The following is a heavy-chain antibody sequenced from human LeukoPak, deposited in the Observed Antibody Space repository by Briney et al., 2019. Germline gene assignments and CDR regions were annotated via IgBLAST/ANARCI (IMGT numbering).Heavy chain of an antibody. CDR2: ISAYNGNT. CDR1: GYTFTSYG. CDR3: AGDGDTMVRGVIADYYYYYMDV. V-gene: IGHV1-18*01. Sequence: ASVKVSCKASGYTFTSYGISWVRQAPGQGLEWMGWISAYNGNTNYAQKLQGRVTMTTDTSTSTAYMELRSLRSDDTAVYYCAGDGDTMVRGVIADYYYYYMDVWGKGTTVTISS. D-gene: IGHD3-10*01. J-gene: IGHJ6*03.